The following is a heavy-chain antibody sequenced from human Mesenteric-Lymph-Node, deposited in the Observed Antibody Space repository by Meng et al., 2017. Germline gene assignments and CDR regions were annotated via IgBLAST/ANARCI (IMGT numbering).Heavy chain of an antibody. Sequence: GESLKISCAASGFTFSSYWMTWVRQAPGKGLEWLANIKQDGSEKYYVDSVKGRFTISRDNAKNSLYLQMNSLRAEDTAVYYCARGELDGYCSGGSCYSYYYYYGMDVWGQGTTVT. CDR2: IKQDGSEK. V-gene: IGHV3-7*01. D-gene: IGHD2-15*01. CDR1: GFTFSSYW. CDR3: ARGELDGYCSGGSCYSYYYYYGMDV. J-gene: IGHJ6*01.